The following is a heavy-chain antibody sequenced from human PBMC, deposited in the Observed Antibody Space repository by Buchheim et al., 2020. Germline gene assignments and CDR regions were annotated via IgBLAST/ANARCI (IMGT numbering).Heavy chain of an antibody. CDR1: GGSISSGGYS. Sequence: QLQLQESGSGLVKPSQTLSLTCAVPGGSISSGGYSWSWIRQPPGKGLEWIGYIYHSGSTYYNPSLKSRVTISVDRSKNQFSLKLSSVTAADTAVYYCARGRDYDFWSGYYIREYYFDYWGQGTL. V-gene: IGHV4-30-2*01. CDR3: ARGRDYDFWSGYYIREYYFDY. CDR2: IYHSGST. D-gene: IGHD3-3*01. J-gene: IGHJ4*02.